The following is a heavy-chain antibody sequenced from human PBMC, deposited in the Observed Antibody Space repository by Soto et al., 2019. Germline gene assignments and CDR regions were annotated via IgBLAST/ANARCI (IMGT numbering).Heavy chain of an antibody. CDR3: AKELAYGDFWRGLEY. V-gene: IGHV3-30*18. Sequence: QVQLVESGGGVVQPGRSLRLSCAASGFSFSSYAMHWVRQAPGKGLEWVAIISHDGNIKRYEDFVEGRFIVFRDNSNNNLLLQMESLKNDDTAVYYCAKELAYGDFWRGLEYWGQGTLVTVAS. CDR1: GFSFSSYA. CDR2: ISHDGNIK. D-gene: IGHD3-3*01. J-gene: IGHJ4*02.